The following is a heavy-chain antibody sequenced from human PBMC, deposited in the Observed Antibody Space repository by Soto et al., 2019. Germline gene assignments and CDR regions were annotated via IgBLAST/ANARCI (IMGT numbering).Heavy chain of an antibody. J-gene: IGHJ6*02. CDR2: INPNSGGT. D-gene: IGHD3-3*01. CDR3: ARLSLWSGYYIAYGMDV. V-gene: IGHV1-2*02. Sequence: ASVKVSCKASGYTFTGCYMHWVRQAPGQGLEWMGWINPNSGGTNYAQKFQGRVTMTRDTSISTAYMELSRLRSDDTAVYYCARLSLWSGYYIAYGMDVWGQGTTVTVSS. CDR1: GYTFTGCY.